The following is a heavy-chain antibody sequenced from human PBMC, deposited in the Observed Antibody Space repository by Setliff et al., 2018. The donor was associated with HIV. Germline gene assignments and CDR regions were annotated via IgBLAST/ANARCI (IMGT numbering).Heavy chain of an antibody. V-gene: IGHV3-64*04. D-gene: IGHD3-10*01. Sequence: PGGSLRLSCAASGFAFSNYGMHWVRQAPGKRLEYVSAISNTGDHTYYADSVKGRFTISRDNAKNSLYLQMNSLRAEDTAVYYCASVLGYYGSGSYPFGYWGQGTLVTVSS. CDR3: ASVLGYYGSGSYPFGY. J-gene: IGHJ4*02. CDR1: GFAFSNYG. CDR2: ISNTGDHT.